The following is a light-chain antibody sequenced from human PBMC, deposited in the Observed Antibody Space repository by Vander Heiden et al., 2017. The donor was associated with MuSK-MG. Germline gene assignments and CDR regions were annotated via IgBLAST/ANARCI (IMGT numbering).Light chain of an antibody. V-gene: IGKV1-5*01. CDR2: DAS. Sequence: DTQMTQSPSTLSASVGDRVTITCRASQSISNWLAWYQQKPGKAPKLLIYDASTLESGVPSRFSGSGSGTEFTLTINSLKPDDFATYYCQQYNSYSPYTFGQGTKLEIK. CDR1: QSISNW. J-gene: IGKJ2*01. CDR3: QQYNSYSPYT.